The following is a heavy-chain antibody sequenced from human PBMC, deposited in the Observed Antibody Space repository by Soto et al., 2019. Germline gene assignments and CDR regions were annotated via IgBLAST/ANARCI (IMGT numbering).Heavy chain of an antibody. J-gene: IGHJ6*02. CDR3: AETYYYDSSGYHKYYYGMDV. D-gene: IGHD3-22*01. V-gene: IGHV1-69*13. Sequence: SVKVSFKASGGTFSSYAISWVRQAPGQGLEWMGGIIPIFGTANYAQKFQGRVTITVDESTSTAYMELSSLRSEDTAVYYCAETYYYDSSGYHKYYYGMDVWGQGTTVTAP. CDR2: IIPIFGTA. CDR1: GGTFSSYA.